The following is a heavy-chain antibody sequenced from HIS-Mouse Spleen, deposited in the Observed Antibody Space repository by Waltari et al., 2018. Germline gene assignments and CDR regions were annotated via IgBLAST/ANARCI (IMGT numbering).Heavy chain of an antibody. D-gene: IGHD3-10*01. CDR3: ARGRGSGAFDI. J-gene: IGHJ3*02. CDR2: IYSGGST. Sequence: EVQLVETGGGLIQPGGSLRLSCAASGFTVSSNYMSWVRQAPGKGLACVSVIYSGGSTYYAESVKGRFTISRDNSKNTLYLQMNSLRAEDTAVYYCARGRGSGAFDIWGQGTMVTVSS. V-gene: IGHV3-53*02. CDR1: GFTVSSNY.